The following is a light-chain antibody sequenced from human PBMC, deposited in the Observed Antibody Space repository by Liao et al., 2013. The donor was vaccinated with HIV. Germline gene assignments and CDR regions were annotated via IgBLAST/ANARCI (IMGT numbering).Light chain of an antibody. Sequence: SYVLTQPPSVSVAPGKTARITCGRNNIGSKSVHWYQQKPGQAPVVVIYHDSDRPSGIPERFAGSNSGNMATLTISRVEAGDEADYYCQLWDSSSDHYVFGTGTKVTVL. CDR1: NIGSKS. J-gene: IGLJ1*01. CDR2: HDS. V-gene: IGLV3-21*01. CDR3: QLWDSSSDHYV.